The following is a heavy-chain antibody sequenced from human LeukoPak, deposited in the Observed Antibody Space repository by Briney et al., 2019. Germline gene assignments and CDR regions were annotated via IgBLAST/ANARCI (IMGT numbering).Heavy chain of an antibody. J-gene: IGHJ5*02. D-gene: IGHD1-1*01. CDR1: GYTFTDYY. CDR3: ARAEVRYWNQGGKNWFDP. CDR2: INPYSGDT. Sequence: ASVNVSCKASGYTFTDYYMHWVRQTPGQGVEGMGWINPYSGDTNYAQKLQDRVTMTRDTSISTAYMELSRLRSDDTAVYYCARAEVRYWNQGGKNWFDPWGQGTLGAVSS. V-gene: IGHV1-2*02.